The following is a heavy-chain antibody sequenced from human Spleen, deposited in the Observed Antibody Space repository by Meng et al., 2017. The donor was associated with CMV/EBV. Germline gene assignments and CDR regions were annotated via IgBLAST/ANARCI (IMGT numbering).Heavy chain of an antibody. CDR3: ARGHSGGYYYTRQYFQH. CDR1: YYLTRYG. V-gene: IGHV1-18*01. D-gene: IGHD3-22*01. Sequence: YYLTRYGNSWVRQAARQGLEWMGWISAYDGNTNYAQKLRGSVTITADSSTSTAYMELRSLRSDDAAVYYCARGHSGGYYYTRQYFQHWGQGTLVTVSS. CDR2: ISAYDGNT. J-gene: IGHJ1*01.